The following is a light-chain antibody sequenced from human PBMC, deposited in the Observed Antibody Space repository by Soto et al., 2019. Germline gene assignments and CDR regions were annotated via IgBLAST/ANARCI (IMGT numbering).Light chain of an antibody. J-gene: IGKJ5*01. Sequence: EIVMTQSPATLSVSPGERVTLLCRASPSVASHLAWYQKKRGQDPRLLIYGASNRATGIPARFSASGSGTDFNLTISSVETEDFAVYDCHHSSYWTITFGQRTRLEIK. V-gene: IGKV3D-15*01. CDR1: PSVASH. CDR3: HHSSYWTIT. CDR2: GAS.